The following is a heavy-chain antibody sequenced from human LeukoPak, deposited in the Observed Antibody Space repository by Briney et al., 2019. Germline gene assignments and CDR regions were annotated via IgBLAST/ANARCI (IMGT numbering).Heavy chain of an antibody. J-gene: IGHJ3*02. V-gene: IGHV1-18*01. D-gene: IGHD3-10*01. CDR2: ISAFNGST. Sequence: GASVMVSCKVSGYTFGSYGLSWVRQAPGQGLEWMGWISAFNGSTNYAQKFQGRVTMTADSSTYTAYMELRSLTSDDSAIYYCARDRLGGILRYYYDAFDIWGQGTRVTVSS. CDR3: ARDRLGGILRYYYDAFDI. CDR1: GYTFGSYG.